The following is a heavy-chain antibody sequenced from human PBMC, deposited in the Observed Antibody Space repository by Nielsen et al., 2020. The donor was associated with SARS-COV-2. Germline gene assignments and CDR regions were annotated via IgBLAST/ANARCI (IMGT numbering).Heavy chain of an antibody. CDR1: GGSISSYY. J-gene: IGHJ6*02. V-gene: IGHV4-59*12. CDR3: ARDRGEGMDV. CDR2: IYYSGST. Sequence: SETLSLTCTVSGGSISSYYWSWIRQPPGKGLEWIGYIYYSGSTNYNPSLKSRVTISVDTSKNQFSLKLSSVTAADTAVYYCARDRGEGMDVWGQGTTVTVSS. D-gene: IGHD3-10*01.